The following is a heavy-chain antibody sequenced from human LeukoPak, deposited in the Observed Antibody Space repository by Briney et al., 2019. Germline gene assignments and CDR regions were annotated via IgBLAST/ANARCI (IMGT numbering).Heavy chain of an antibody. Sequence: GGSLRLSCAASGFTFSSYAMSWVRQAPGKGLEWVSAISGSGGSTYYADSVKGRFTISRDNAKNSLYLQMNSLRAEDTAMYYCARDLIVGSTITYYFDYWGQGTLVTVSS. CDR3: ARDLIVGSTITYYFDY. CDR1: GFTFSSYA. CDR2: ISGSGGST. D-gene: IGHD1-26*01. V-gene: IGHV3-23*01. J-gene: IGHJ4*02.